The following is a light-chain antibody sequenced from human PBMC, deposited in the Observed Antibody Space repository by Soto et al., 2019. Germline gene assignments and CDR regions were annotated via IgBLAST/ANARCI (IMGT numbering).Light chain of an antibody. V-gene: IGLV2-14*01. Sequence: QPVLTQPASVSGSPGQSITISCSGTSSDVGGYKYVSWYQQHPDKVPKLMIYEVSNRPSGVSNRFSGSKSGNTASLTISGLQPEDEADYYCSSYSRTSTAVVFGGGTKVTVL. CDR2: EVS. CDR3: SSYSRTSTAVV. J-gene: IGLJ2*01. CDR1: SSDVGGYKY.